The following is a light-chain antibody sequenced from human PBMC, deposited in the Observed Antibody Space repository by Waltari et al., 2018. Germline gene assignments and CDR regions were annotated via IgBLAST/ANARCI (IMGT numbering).Light chain of an antibody. Sequence: EIVLTQSPGTLSLSPGEIATLSCRASQSISSTYLAWYQQKPGQAPSLLIYAASSRATGIPDRFSGSGSGTDFTLTINRLEPEDFAVYYCQQSDTSSVIFGQGTRLEIK. J-gene: IGKJ5*01. CDR2: AAS. CDR3: QQSDTSSVI. V-gene: IGKV3-20*01. CDR1: QSISSTY.